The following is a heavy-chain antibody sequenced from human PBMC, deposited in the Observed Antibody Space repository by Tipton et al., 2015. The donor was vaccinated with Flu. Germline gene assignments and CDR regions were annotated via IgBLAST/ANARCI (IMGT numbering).Heavy chain of an antibody. V-gene: IGHV4-61*02. CDR3: ARGHPLDY. J-gene: IGHJ4*02. Sequence: TLFLTCSVSSASINSDRDYWTWVRQPAGRGLEWIGRFHISGNTDYNPSLKSRVTISADTSKNQFSLQLNSVTAADTAVYYCARGHPLDYWGQGTLVTVSS. CDR2: FHISGNT. CDR1: SASINSDRDY.